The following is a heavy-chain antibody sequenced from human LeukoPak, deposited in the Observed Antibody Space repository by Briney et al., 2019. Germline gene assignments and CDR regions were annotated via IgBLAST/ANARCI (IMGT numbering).Heavy chain of an antibody. Sequence: SETLSLTCTVSGGSISSYYWSWIRQPPGKGLEWIGYIYYSGSTNYNPSLKSRVTISVDTPKNQFSLKLSSVTAADTAVYYCARLYYDSSGHYYFDYWGQGTLVTVSS. CDR1: GGSISSYY. D-gene: IGHD3-22*01. J-gene: IGHJ4*02. CDR3: ARLYYDSSGHYYFDY. CDR2: IYYSGST. V-gene: IGHV4-59*08.